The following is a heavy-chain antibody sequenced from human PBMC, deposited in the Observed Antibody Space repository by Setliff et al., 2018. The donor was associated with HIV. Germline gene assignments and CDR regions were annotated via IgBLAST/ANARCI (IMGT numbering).Heavy chain of an antibody. CDR2: LYNSRGT. D-gene: IGHD3-9*01. CDR1: GYSIRSSYW. V-gene: IGHV4-28*03. CDR3: TRDTGYILSGYRPHWYFDL. J-gene: IGHJ2*01. Sequence: SETLSLTCAVSGYSIRSSYWWGWIRQPPGKGLEWIGYLYNSRGTYYNPSLKSRVTISSDTSKNLFSLKLTTVTAADAAVYYCTRDTGYILSGYRPHWYFDLWGRGTLVTVSS.